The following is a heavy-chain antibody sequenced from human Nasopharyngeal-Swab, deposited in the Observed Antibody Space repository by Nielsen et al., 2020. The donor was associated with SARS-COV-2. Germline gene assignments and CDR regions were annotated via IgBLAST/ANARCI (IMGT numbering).Heavy chain of an antibody. CDR2: ISSSSSAI. Sequence: GESLKISCAASGFTFSSYTMNWVRQAPGEGLEWVSYISSSSSAIYYADSVKGRFTISRDNAKNSLYLQMNSLRDEDTAVYYCARDRPPHYYDSSGPPEDAFDIWGQGTMVTVSS. D-gene: IGHD3-22*01. V-gene: IGHV3-48*02. J-gene: IGHJ3*02. CDR1: GFTFSSYT. CDR3: ARDRPPHYYDSSGPPEDAFDI.